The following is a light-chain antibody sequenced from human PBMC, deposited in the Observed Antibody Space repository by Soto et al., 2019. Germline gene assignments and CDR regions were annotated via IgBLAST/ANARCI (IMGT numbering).Light chain of an antibody. Sequence: QSALTQPASVSGSPGQSITISCTGTSSDVGGYNYVCWYQQHPGKVPKLLIYEVSNRPSGVSNRFSGSKSGNTASLTISGLQAEDGADYYCSSYSTSGTYVIFGGGTKLTVL. CDR3: SSYSTSGTYVI. J-gene: IGLJ2*01. CDR1: SSDVGGYNY. CDR2: EVS. V-gene: IGLV2-14*01.